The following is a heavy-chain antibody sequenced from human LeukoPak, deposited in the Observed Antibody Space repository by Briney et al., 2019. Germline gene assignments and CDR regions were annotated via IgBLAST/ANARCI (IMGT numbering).Heavy chain of an antibody. CDR2: ISYDGGNK. D-gene: IGHD3-10*01. J-gene: IGHJ4*02. V-gene: IGHV3-30-3*01. CDR1: GFIFINYA. CDR3: AREGITAVLDY. Sequence: GGSLRLSCAASGFIFINYAMHWVRQAPGEGLEWVAVISYDGGNKYYGDSVKGRFTVSRNNSRNTLYLQMNSRRAEDTAVYYCAREGITAVLDYWGQGTLVTVSS.